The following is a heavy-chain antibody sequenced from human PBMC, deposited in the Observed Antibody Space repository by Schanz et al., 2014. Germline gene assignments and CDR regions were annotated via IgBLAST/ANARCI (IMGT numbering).Heavy chain of an antibody. D-gene: IGHD6-19*01. V-gene: IGHV3-66*01. J-gene: IGHJ4*02. Sequence: VQLVESGGGVVQPGRSLRLSCAASGFSVSSNFMTWVRQAPGKGLEWVSLIYSGGDTNYAGSVKGRFTISRDGSKNTLYLQMNCMRDEDTALYYCARKTDSSGTGDYWGQGTLVTVSS. CDR1: GFSVSSNF. CDR3: ARKTDSSGTGDY. CDR2: IYSGGDT.